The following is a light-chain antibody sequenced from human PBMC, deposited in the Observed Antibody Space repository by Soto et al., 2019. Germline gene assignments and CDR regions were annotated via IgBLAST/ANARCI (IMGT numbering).Light chain of an antibody. CDR1: QSVSNN. CDR3: QQYSNWPPIT. V-gene: IGKV3-15*01. J-gene: IGKJ5*01. CDR2: GAS. Sequence: ERVMTQSPATVSVSPGERATLSCRASQSVSNNLAWYQQKPGQAPRLLIYGASTRATGIPARFSGSGSGTEFTLTISSLQSEDFAVYYCQQYSNWPPITFGQGTRLEIK.